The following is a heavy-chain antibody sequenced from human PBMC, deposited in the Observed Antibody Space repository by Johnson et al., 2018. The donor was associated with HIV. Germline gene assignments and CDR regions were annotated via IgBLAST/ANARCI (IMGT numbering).Heavy chain of an antibody. CDR1: GFTFSTYG. CDR3: ARALGLEVCAFDI. CDR2: IWYDGSNK. D-gene: IGHD2-8*01. V-gene: IGHV3-33*01. Sequence: QVQLVESGGGVVQPGRSLRLSCAASGFTFSTYGMHWVRQAPGKGLEWVALIWYDGSNKYYADSVKGRFTISRDNSKNTLYLQMNSLRAEDTAVYYCARALGLEVCAFDIWGQGTMVTVSS. J-gene: IGHJ3*02.